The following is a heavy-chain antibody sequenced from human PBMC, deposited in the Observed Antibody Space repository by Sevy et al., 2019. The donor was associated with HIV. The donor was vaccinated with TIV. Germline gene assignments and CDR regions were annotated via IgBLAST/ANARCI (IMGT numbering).Heavy chain of an antibody. CDR3: TKESLRGTYIRGDFDL. CDR1: GFTFQTFG. D-gene: IGHD3-10*02. Sequence: GGCLRLSCSGFGFTFQTFGMHWVRQAPGKGPEWLAVISSDGTSHNYADSVKGRFTISRDNSRSLLFLQMNRLTPNDTAVYFCTKESLRGTYIRGDFDLWGQGTLVTVSS. V-gene: IGHV3-33*03. CDR2: ISSDGTSH. J-gene: IGHJ4*02.